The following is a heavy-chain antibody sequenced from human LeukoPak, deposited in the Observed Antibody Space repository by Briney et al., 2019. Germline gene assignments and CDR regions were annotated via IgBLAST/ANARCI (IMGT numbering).Heavy chain of an antibody. J-gene: IGHJ4*02. V-gene: IGHV1-18*01. Sequence: ASVKVSCKASGYTFTSYGISWVRQAPGQGLEWMGWISAYNGNTNYAQKLQGRVTMTTDTSTSTAYMELRSLRSDDTAVYYCAKDSPEDYGGNSDYFDYGAQEPLVPVSS. CDR2: ISAYNGNT. D-gene: IGHD4-23*01. CDR3: AKDSPEDYGGNSDYFDY. CDR1: GYTFTSYG.